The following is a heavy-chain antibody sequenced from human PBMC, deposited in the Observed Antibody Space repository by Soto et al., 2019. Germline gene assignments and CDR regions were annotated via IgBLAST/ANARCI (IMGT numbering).Heavy chain of an antibody. CDR3: AGGAAAAGVRGGYYYGMDV. V-gene: IGHV4-39*07. J-gene: IGHJ6*02. CDR2: MYYSGST. D-gene: IGHD6-13*01. CDR1: GGSISSSDYY. Sequence: SETLSLTCTVSGGSISSSDYYWGWIRQPPGRGLEWIGSMYYSGSTYYNPSLKRRVTISVDTSEKQFSLKLSSVTAADTAVYYCAGGAAAAGVRGGYYYGMDVWGQGTTVTVS.